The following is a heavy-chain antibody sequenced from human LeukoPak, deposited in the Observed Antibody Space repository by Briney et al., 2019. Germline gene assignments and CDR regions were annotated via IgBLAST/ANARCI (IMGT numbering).Heavy chain of an antibody. J-gene: IGHJ4*02. V-gene: IGHV1-2*02. Sequence: ASVKVSCKASGYTFTDYYMHGVRPAPGQGLEWMGWINPKSGGRSYAQRFQGRVTMTRDTSISTAYMELSRLRSDDTAVYYCATGERLVPAAMWFDYWGQGTLVTVSS. CDR1: GYTFTDYY. CDR2: INPKSGGR. D-gene: IGHD2-2*01. CDR3: ATGERLVPAAMWFDY.